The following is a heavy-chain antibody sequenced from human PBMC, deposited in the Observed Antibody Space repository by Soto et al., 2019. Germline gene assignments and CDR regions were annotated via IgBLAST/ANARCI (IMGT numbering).Heavy chain of an antibody. CDR3: ATVLGVSSVDI. D-gene: IGHD3-16*01. V-gene: IGHV4-31*03. CDR1: GGSISSGGYY. J-gene: IGHJ3*02. Sequence: PSETLSLTCTVSGGSISSGGYYWSWICQHPGKGLEWIGYIYYSGSTYYNPSLKSRVTISVDTSKNQFSLKLSSVTAADTAVYCCATVLGVSSVDIWGQGTMVTVSS. CDR2: IYYSGST.